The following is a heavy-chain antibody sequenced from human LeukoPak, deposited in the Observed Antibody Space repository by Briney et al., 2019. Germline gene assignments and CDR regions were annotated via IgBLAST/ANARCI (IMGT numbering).Heavy chain of an antibody. D-gene: IGHD2-21*02. CDR3: ARSYCGGNCYRNWFDP. CDR1: SGAISTFY. CDR2: IYYNANT. J-gene: IGHJ5*02. V-gene: IGHV4-59*01. Sequence: SETLSLTCTVSSGAISTFYWSWLRQPPGKGLEWIGFIYYNANTYYNPSFRSRVIISVDTSKNQFSLKLSSVTAADTAVYYCARSYCGGNCYRNWFDPWGQGTLVTVSS.